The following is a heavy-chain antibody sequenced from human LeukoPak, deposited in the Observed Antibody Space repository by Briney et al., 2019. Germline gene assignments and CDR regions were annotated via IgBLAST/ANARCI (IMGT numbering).Heavy chain of an antibody. Sequence: GGSLRLSCAASGFTFSYAYMSWVRQAPGKGLEWVGRIKSKTDGGTTDYAAPVKGRFTISGDDSENTLYLQMNSLKTEDTAVYYCTKEWTDAFDIWGQGTMVTVSS. D-gene: IGHD3/OR15-3a*01. CDR1: GFTFSYAY. CDR2: IKSKTDGGTT. V-gene: IGHV3-15*01. CDR3: TKEWTDAFDI. J-gene: IGHJ3*02.